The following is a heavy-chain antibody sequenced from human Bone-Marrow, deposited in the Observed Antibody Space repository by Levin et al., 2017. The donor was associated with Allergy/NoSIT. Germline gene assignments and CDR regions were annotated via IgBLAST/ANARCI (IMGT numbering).Heavy chain of an antibody. J-gene: IGHJ4*02. CDR3: VRDLAAISDS. CDR1: GYTFTGYF. Sequence: GESLKISCKASGYTFTGYFMHWVRQAPGQGPEWVGRINPNNGDAKYAQNFQGRVTLTGDTSITTAYMELSGLISDDTAVYYCVRDLAAISDSWGQGTLVTVSS. V-gene: IGHV1-2*06. D-gene: IGHD6-19*01. CDR2: INPNNGDA.